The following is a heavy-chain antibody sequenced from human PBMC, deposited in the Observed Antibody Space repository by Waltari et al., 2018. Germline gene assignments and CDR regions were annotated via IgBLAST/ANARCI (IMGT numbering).Heavy chain of an antibody. Sequence: QVQLQESGPGLVKPSGTLSLTCVVPGGSISSANWWSWVRQPPGKGLEWIGEIYHSGSTNYNPSLENRVTLSVDKSKNQFSLTLTSLTAADTAMYYCSRDLGGLTMRPPGAYWGQGIMVTVSS. CDR2: IYHSGST. V-gene: IGHV4-4*02. J-gene: IGHJ4*02. D-gene: IGHD3-16*01. CDR3: SRDLGGLTMRPPGAY. CDR1: GGSISSANW.